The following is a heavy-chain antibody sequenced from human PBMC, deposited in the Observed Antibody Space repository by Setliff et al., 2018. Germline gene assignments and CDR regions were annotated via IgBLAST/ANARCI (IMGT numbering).Heavy chain of an antibody. CDR2: ISSDAMIK. CDR1: GFSFSSYA. Sequence: GGSLRLSCAASGFSFSSYAIHWVRQAPGKGLEWLTVISSDAMIKLYADSVKGRFTVSRDNSNNTVYLHLSSPRPEDTAIYFCAGQGPIFGSGLIPGFDQWGQGTMVTVSS. CDR3: AGQGPIFGSGLIPGFDQ. D-gene: IGHD3-3*01. J-gene: IGHJ4*02. V-gene: IGHV3-30*03.